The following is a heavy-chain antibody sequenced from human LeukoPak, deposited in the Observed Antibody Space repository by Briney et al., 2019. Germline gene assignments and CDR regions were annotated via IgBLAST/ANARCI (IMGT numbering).Heavy chain of an antibody. CDR1: GYTFSAHH. Sequence: ASVKVSCKASGYTFSAHHIHWVRQAPGQGLEWMGWIVPDGRDTKYAEKFQGRMTLTVDTSITTDYLELHSLTSDDTAVKYCSGRYGPGPVWGQGTMITASS. CDR2: IVPDGRDT. D-gene: IGHD3-10*01. CDR3: SGRYGPGPV. V-gene: IGHV1-2*02. J-gene: IGHJ4*02.